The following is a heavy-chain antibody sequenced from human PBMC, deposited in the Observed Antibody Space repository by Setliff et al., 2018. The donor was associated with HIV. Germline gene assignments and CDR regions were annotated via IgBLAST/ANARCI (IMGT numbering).Heavy chain of an antibody. CDR1: GYTFSDYF. D-gene: IGHD3-10*02. CDR3: ARVFGVRQAFDN. CDR2: IHPNRGGT. Sequence: ASVKVSCKASGYTFSDYFIHWVRQAPGQGLEWMGWIHPNRGGTNYAQKFQGRVTMTRDTSITTAYMELSSLSSDDTAVYYCARVFGVRQAFDNWGQGTLVTVSS. V-gene: IGHV1-2*02. J-gene: IGHJ4*02.